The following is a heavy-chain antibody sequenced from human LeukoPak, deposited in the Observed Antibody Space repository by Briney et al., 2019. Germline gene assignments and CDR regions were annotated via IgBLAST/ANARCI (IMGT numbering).Heavy chain of an antibody. V-gene: IGHV3-30*04. CDR3: ARVGVGTVAGNYFDD. CDR2: VSFDGSNK. CDR1: GFTFSTYA. Sequence: PGGSLRLSCAASGFTFSTYAMHWVRQAPGKGLEWVAVVSFDGSNKYYADSVEGRFTISRVNSKNTVYLQMNSLRPEDTAVYYCARVGVGTVAGNYFDDWGQGTLVTVSS. J-gene: IGHJ4*02. D-gene: IGHD6-19*01.